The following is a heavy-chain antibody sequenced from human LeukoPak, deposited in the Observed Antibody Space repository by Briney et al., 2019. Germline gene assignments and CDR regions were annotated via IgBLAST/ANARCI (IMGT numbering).Heavy chain of an antibody. CDR2: ISSSGSTI. J-gene: IGHJ5*02. CDR1: GFTFSSYE. D-gene: IGHD3-10*01. Sequence: GGSLRLSCAASGFTFSSYEMNWVRQAPGKGLEWVSYISSSGSTIYYADSVKGRFTISRDNAKNSLYLQMNSLRAEDTAVYYCARDPEGSTVLYNWFDPWRQGTLVTVSS. V-gene: IGHV3-48*03. CDR3: ARDPEGSTVLYNWFDP.